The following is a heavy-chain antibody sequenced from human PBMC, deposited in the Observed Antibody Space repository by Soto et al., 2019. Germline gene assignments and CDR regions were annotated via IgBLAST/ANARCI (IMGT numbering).Heavy chain of an antibody. Sequence: HVRLVQPGAEVKKPGASLKVSCKASGYTFISYGVSWVRQAPGQGLEWLGWISPYNGNTNYAQKFQGRITMTTDTSTSTVYMDLRSLRTDDTAVYYCARDQTKWLTDAFDIWGQGTMVVVSS. CDR1: GYTFISYG. V-gene: IGHV1-18*01. CDR3: ARDQTKWLTDAFDI. D-gene: IGHD5-12*01. J-gene: IGHJ3*02. CDR2: ISPYNGNT.